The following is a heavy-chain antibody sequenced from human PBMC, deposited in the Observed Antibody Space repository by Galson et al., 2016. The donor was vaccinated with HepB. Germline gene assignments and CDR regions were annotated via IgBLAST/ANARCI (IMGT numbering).Heavy chain of an antibody. V-gene: IGHV1-2*06. Sequence: SVKVSCKASGYTFTDYYIHWVRQAPGQGLEWMGRIIPNSGGTNYAQKFQGRVTLTRDTSISTAYMEVSGLRSDDTAVYYCAREPAQYSGSDDWGQGTLVTVSS. J-gene: IGHJ4*02. CDR1: GYTFTDYY. CDR3: AREPAQYSGSDD. CDR2: IIPNSGGT. D-gene: IGHD5-12*01.